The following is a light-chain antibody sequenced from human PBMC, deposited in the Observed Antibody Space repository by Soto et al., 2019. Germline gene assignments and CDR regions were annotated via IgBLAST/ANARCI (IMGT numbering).Light chain of an antibody. CDR1: QYISSW. Sequence: DIQMTQSPSTLSASVGDRVTITCRASQYISSWLAWYQQKPGKAPKLLIYKASILESGVPSRFSGSGSGTEFLLTISSLQPDDFATYYCQDYNSQRTFGQGTKVEIK. CDR3: QDYNSQRT. CDR2: KAS. J-gene: IGKJ1*01. V-gene: IGKV1-5*03.